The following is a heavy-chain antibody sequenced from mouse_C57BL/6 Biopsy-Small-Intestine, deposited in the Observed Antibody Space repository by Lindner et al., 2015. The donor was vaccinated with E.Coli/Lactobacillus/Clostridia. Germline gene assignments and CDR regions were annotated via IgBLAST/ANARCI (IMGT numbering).Heavy chain of an antibody. CDR3: TTRNYGVLYYAMDY. Sequence: VQLQESGAELVRPGASVKLSCTASGFNIKDDYMHWVKQRPEQGLEWIGWIDPENGDTEYASKFQGKATITADTSSNTAYLQLSSLTSEDTAVYYCTTRNYGVLYYAMDYWGQGTSVTVSS. V-gene: IGHV14-4*01. CDR2: IDPENGDT. D-gene: IGHD2-1*01. J-gene: IGHJ4*01. CDR1: GFNIKDDY.